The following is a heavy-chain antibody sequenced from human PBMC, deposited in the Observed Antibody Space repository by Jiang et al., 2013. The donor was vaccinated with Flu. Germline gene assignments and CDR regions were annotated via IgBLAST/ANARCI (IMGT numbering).Heavy chain of an antibody. Sequence: GLVKPSETLSLTCIVSDASISSSSYYWGWIRQPPGKGLEWIGNIQYRGITYYNPSLKSRVTMSVDTSKNQFSLKLSSVTAADTAVYYCARGIWAPEFVRFDPWGQGALVTVSS. CDR3: ARGIWAPEFVRFDP. J-gene: IGHJ5*02. CDR1: DASISSSSYY. CDR2: IQYRGIT. V-gene: IGHV4-39*07. D-gene: IGHD3-10*01.